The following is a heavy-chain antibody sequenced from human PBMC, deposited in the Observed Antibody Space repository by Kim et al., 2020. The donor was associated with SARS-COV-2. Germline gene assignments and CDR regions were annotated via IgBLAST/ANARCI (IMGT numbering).Heavy chain of an antibody. V-gene: IGHV3-30*04. D-gene: IGHD3-10*01. CDR2: ISYDGSNK. CDR1: GFTFSSYA. J-gene: IGHJ5*02. Sequence: GGSLRLSCAASGFTFSSYAMHWVRQAPGKGLERVAVISYDGSNKYYADSVKGRFTISRDNSKNTLYLQMNSLRAEDTAVYYCSRDLGNLWFGVDWFDPWGQGTLVTVSS. CDR3: SRDLGNLWFGVDWFDP.